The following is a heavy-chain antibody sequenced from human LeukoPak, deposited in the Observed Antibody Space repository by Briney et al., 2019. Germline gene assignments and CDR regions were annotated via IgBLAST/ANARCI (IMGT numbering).Heavy chain of an antibody. CDR1: GFTFDDYA. J-gene: IGHJ4*02. Sequence: PGGSLRLSCAASGFTFDDYAMHWVRQAPGKGLEWVSGISWNSGSIGCADSVKGRFTISRDNAKNSLYLQMNSLRAEDTALYYCAKGDTVAGSFDYWGQGTLVTVSS. D-gene: IGHD6-19*01. V-gene: IGHV3-9*01. CDR3: AKGDTVAGSFDY. CDR2: ISWNSGSI.